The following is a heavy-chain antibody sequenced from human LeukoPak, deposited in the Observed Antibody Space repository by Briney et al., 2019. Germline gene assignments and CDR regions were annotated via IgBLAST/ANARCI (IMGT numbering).Heavy chain of an antibody. V-gene: IGHV4-39*07. CDR1: GGSISSSSYY. CDR2: IYYSGST. Sequence: PSETLSLTCTVSGGSISSSSYYWGWIRQPPRKGLEWIGSIYYSGSTFYNPSLKSRVTISVDTSKNQFSLKLTSVTAADTALYYCARYYYGSGSFYVHNWGQGTLVTVSS. J-gene: IGHJ4*02. D-gene: IGHD3-10*01. CDR3: ARYYYGSGSFYVHN.